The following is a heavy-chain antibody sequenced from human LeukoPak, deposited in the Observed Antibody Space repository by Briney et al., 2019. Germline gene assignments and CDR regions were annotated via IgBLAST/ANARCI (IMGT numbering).Heavy chain of an antibody. D-gene: IGHD3-22*01. CDR3: ATARQVGRYYYDSSGYWKY. J-gene: IGHJ4*02. CDR2: FDPEDGET. Sequence: AAVKVSFKVSGYTLTELSMQWGGQAAGKGRGGMGGFDPEDGETMYAQKFQGRGTITEDTATDTGYMEVSSLRSEDTAVYYCATARQVGRYYYDSSGYWKYWGPGTLVTVSS. CDR1: GYTLTELS. V-gene: IGHV1-24*01.